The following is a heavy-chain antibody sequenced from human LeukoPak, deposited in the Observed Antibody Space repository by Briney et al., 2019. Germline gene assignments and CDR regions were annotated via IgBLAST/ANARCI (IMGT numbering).Heavy chain of an antibody. Sequence: PGGSLRLSCIAPGFNFSTYWMTWVRQVSGKGREWVGNIKEDGSEIYYVDAVKGRFSISRDNAKTPLQMHSLSVADTGLYYCVTDQTGRHPYFFDYWGQGTLVTVSS. J-gene: IGHJ4*02. CDR2: IKEDGSEI. D-gene: IGHD3-10*01. CDR1: GFNFSTYW. V-gene: IGHV3-7*01. CDR3: VTDQTGRHPYFFDY.